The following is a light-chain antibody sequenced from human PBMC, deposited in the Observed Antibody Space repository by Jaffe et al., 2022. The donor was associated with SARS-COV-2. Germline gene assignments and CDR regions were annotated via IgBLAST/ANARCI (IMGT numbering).Light chain of an antibody. J-gene: IGLJ2*01. CDR3: NSRDSSDNHVI. CDR1: SLRIYY. V-gene: IGLV3-19*01. Sequence: SSELTQDPAVSVALGQTVRITCQGDSLRIYYATWYQQKPGQAPVLVIYGKNKRPSGIPDRISGSSSGSTASLTITGAQAEDEADYYCNSRDSSDNHVIFGGGTKLTVL. CDR2: GKN.